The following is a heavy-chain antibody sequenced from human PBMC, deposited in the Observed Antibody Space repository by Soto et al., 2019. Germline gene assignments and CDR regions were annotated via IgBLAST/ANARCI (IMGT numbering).Heavy chain of an antibody. CDR3: AREYCSSTSCPRPTYYYYYYMDV. J-gene: IGHJ6*03. CDR2: ISAYHGNT. D-gene: IGHD2-2*01. V-gene: IGHV1-18*01. Sequence: QVQLVQSGAEVKKPGASVKVSCKASGYTFTSYGISWVRQAPGQGLEWMRWISAYHGNTNYAQKLQGRVTMTTDTSTSTAYMELRSLRSDDTAVYYCAREYCSSTSCPRPTYYYYYYMDVWGKGTTVTVSS. CDR1: GYTFTSYG.